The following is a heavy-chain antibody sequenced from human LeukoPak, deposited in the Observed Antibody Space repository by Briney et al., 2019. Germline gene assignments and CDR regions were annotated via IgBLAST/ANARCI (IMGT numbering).Heavy chain of an antibody. CDR1: GFPFSSYA. CDR3: AKSASVGATTYWFDL. Sequence: GSLRLSCAASGFPFSSYAMSWVRQAPGKGLEWVSGITGSGGNTYYAESVKGRFTISRDNSKNTLYLQMSSLRAEDTAVYYCAKSASVGATTYWFDLWGQGTPVTVSS. J-gene: IGHJ5*02. D-gene: IGHD1-26*01. CDR2: ITGSGGNT. V-gene: IGHV3-23*01.